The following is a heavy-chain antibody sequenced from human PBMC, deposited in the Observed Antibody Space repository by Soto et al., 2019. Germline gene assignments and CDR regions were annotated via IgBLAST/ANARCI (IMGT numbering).Heavy chain of an antibody. CDR1: GGSISSYY. CDR3: AREALLWVGETRYYYGMDV. CDR2: IYTSGST. D-gene: IGHD3-10*01. J-gene: IGHJ6*02. Sequence: QVQLQESGPGLVKPSETLSLTCTVSGGSISSYYWSWIRQPAGKGLEWIGRIYTSGSTNYNPSRKSRVTMSVDTSKNQFSLKLSSVTAADTAVYYCAREALLWVGETRYYYGMDVWGQGTTVTVSS. V-gene: IGHV4-4*07.